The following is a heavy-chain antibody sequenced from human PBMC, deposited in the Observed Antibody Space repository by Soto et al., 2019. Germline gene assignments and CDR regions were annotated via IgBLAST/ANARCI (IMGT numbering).Heavy chain of an antibody. CDR3: ARDPQLAVAGRYWYFDL. Sequence: GASVKVSCKASGGTFSSYAISWVRQAPGQGLEWMGGIIPIFGTANYAQKFQGRVTITADESTSTAYMELSSLRSEDTAVYYCARDPQLAVAGRYWYFDLWGRGTLVTVSS. CDR1: GGTFSSYA. V-gene: IGHV1-69*13. J-gene: IGHJ2*01. CDR2: IIPIFGTA. D-gene: IGHD6-19*01.